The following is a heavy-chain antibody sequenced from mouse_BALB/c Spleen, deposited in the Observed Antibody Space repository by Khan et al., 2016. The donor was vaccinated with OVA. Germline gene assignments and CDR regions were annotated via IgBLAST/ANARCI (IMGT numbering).Heavy chain of an antibody. Sequence: EVELVESGGDLVKPGGSLKLSCAASGFTFSTYGMSWVRQTPDKRLEWVATVSTGGSYTYYPDSVKGRFTISRDNAKKTLYLQMSSLKSDDKSMFYCSRLTYYYDGEGFDYWGQGTLVTVSA. V-gene: IGHV5-6*01. CDR1: GFTFSTYG. J-gene: IGHJ3*01. CDR2: VSTGGSYT. D-gene: IGHD1-1*01. CDR3: SRLTYYYDGEGFDY.